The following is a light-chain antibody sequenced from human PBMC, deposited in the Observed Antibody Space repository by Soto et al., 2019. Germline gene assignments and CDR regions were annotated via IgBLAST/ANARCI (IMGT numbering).Light chain of an antibody. CDR1: SSDVGGYNY. CDR2: EVT. V-gene: IGLV2-8*01. J-gene: IGLJ2*01. CDR3: SSYAGSNFVV. Sequence: QSALTQPPSASGSPGQSVTISCTGTSSDVGGYNYVSWCQQHPGKAPKLMIYEVTKRPSGVPDRFSGSKSDNTASLTVSGLQAEDEADYYCSSYAGSNFVVFGGGTKVTVL.